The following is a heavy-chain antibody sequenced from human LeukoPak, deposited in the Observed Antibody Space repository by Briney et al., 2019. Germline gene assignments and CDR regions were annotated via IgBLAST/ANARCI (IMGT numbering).Heavy chain of an antibody. D-gene: IGHD3-10*01. Sequence: GGSLRLSCAASGFTFDDYAMHWVRHAPGKGLEWVSGISWNSGSIVYADSVRGRFTISRDSAKNSLYLQMNSLRAEDTALYYCAKDPYGSGNSNCFDPWGQGTLVTVSS. J-gene: IGHJ5*02. V-gene: IGHV3-9*01. CDR2: ISWNSGSI. CDR1: GFTFDDYA. CDR3: AKDPYGSGNSNCFDP.